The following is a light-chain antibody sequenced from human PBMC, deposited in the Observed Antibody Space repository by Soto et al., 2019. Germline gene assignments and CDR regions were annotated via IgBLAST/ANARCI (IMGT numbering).Light chain of an antibody. V-gene: IGKV1-5*03. CDR3: QQYNSYPWT. CDR2: KAT. J-gene: IGKJ1*01. CDR1: QSIGSG. Sequence: DIQMTQSPSTLSASVGDGVTITCRASQSIGSGLAWYQQKPGKAPELLIYKATNLQGGVPSRFSGSGSGTDFSLTISSVQPVDSATYYCQQYNSYPWTFGQGTKV.